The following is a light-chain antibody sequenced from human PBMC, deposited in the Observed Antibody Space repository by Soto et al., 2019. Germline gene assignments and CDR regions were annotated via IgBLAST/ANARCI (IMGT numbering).Light chain of an antibody. Sequence: EIVMTQSPATLSVSPGERATLSCRASQSVSSNLAWYQQKPGQAPRLLIYGAFTRATGIPARFSGSGSGTEFTLTISSPQSEDFAVYHCQQYNNWPPLTFGQGTKVEIK. CDR2: GAF. CDR3: QQYNNWPPLT. CDR1: QSVSSN. J-gene: IGKJ1*01. V-gene: IGKV3-15*01.